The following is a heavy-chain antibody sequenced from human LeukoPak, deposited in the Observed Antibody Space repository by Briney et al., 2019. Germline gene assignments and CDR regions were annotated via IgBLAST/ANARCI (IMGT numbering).Heavy chain of an antibody. CDR2: ISSSINYI. CDR1: GFTFSSYT. D-gene: IGHD1-14*01. CDR3: ARSRTSSPYDKNLNF. V-gene: IGHV3-21*01. Sequence: GGSLRLSCAASGFTFSSYTMSWVREAPGKGLEWVSSISSSINYIYHADSVRGRFTISRDDAQNSVYLQMNSLKDEDTAVYYCARSRTSSPYDKNLNFWGQGTLVIVSS. J-gene: IGHJ4*02.